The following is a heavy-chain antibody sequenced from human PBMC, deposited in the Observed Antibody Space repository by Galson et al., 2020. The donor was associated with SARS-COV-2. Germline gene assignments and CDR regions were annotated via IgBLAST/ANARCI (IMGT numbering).Heavy chain of an antibody. Sequence: GESLKISCQGSGYSFTNYWIGWVRQMPGTGLEWMGLIYPSDSDTRYSPSFQGQVIISDDKSISTAYLQWSSLQASDTAIYYCARRVSSIGWYENAFDIWGPGTVVTVSS. CDR2: IYPSDSDT. CDR3: ARRVSSIGWYENAFDI. D-gene: IGHD6-13*01. J-gene: IGHJ3*02. V-gene: IGHV5-51*01. CDR1: GYSFTNYW.